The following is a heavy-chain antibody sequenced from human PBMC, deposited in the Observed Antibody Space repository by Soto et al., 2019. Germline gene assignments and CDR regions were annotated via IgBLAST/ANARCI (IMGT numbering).Heavy chain of an antibody. CDR1: GFTFSSYW. CDR2: IKQDGSEK. Sequence: EVQLVESGGGLVQPGGSLRLSCAASGFTFSSYWMSWVRQAPGKGLEWVANIKQDGSEKYYVDSVKGRFTISRDNAKNSLYLQMNSLRAEDTAVYYCARAVDTAMFVGVAPFDARHSYYYYGMDVWGQGTTVTVSS. V-gene: IGHV3-7*05. D-gene: IGHD5-18*01. J-gene: IGHJ6*02. CDR3: ARAVDTAMFVGVAPFDARHSYYYYGMDV.